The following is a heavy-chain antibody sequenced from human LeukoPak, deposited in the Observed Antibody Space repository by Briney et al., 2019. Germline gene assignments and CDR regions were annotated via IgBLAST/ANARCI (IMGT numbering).Heavy chain of an antibody. V-gene: IGHV3-23*01. CDR3: AKDGHYDFWSGYYTNFDY. Sequence: PGGSLGLSCAASGFTFSSYAMSWVRQAPGEGLEWVSVISGSGGSTYYADSVKGRITISRDNSKNTLYLQMNSLRAEDTAVYYCAKDGHYDFWSGYYTNFDYWGQGTLVTVSS. CDR2: ISGSGGST. D-gene: IGHD3-3*01. J-gene: IGHJ4*02. CDR1: GFTFSSYA.